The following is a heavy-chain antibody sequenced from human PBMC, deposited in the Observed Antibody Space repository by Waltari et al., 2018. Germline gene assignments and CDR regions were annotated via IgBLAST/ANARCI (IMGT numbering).Heavy chain of an antibody. Sequence: QVQLQESGPGLVKPSETLSLTCAVSGYPISSGYYWGWIRQPPGKGLEWIGSIYHSGSTYYNPSLKSRVTISVDTSKNQFSLKLSSVTAADTAVYYCARVSYYDFWSGYSSWFDPWGQGTLVTVSS. CDR3: ARVSYYDFWSGYSSWFDP. CDR2: IYHSGST. D-gene: IGHD3-3*01. V-gene: IGHV4-38-2*01. CDR1: GYPISSGYY. J-gene: IGHJ5*02.